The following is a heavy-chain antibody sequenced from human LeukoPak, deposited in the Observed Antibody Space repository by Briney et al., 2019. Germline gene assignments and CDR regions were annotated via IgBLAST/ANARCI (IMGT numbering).Heavy chain of an antibody. CDR1: AFTFNTYW. Sequence: GGSLRLSCSASAFTFNTYWMHWVRQVPGRGLEWVSRINGDESSTNYADSVKGRFTISRDNAESSVYLQMNSLRVDDTGLYYCTRDIDDVLTGDDAFDVWGQGTVVTVSS. V-gene: IGHV3-74*01. CDR3: TRDIDDVLTGDDAFDV. D-gene: IGHD3-9*01. CDR2: INGDESST. J-gene: IGHJ3*01.